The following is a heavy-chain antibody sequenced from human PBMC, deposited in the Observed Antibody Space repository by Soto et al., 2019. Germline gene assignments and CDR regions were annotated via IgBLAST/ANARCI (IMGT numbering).Heavy chain of an antibody. V-gene: IGHV1-18*01. D-gene: IGHD2-2*01. CDR1: GNTFTNFG. J-gene: IGHJ5*02. CDR2: ISAYTDDP. Sequence: QGQLVQSGAEVKKPGASVKVSCTASGNTFTNFGVTWVRQAPGQGLEWMGWISAYTDDPNYAQKFKGRVTMTIDTATSTAYLDLRSLTSDDTAVYYCARVIPGAEAWFDPWGQGTLLTVSS. CDR3: ARVIPGAEAWFDP.